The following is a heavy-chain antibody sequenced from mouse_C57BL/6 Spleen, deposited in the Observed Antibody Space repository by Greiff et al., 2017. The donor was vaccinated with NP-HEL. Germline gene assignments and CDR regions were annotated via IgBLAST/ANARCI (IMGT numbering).Heavy chain of an antibody. V-gene: IGHV5-12*01. CDR1: GFTFSDYY. CDR2: ISNGGGST. Sequence: EVKLMESGGGLVQPGGSLKLSCAASGFTFSDYYMYWVRQTPEKRLEWVAYISNGGGSTYYPDNVKGRFTISRDNAKNTLYLQMSRLKSEDTAMYYCARQGGYDYGYFDVWGTGTTVTVSS. J-gene: IGHJ1*03. D-gene: IGHD2-3*01. CDR3: ARQGGYDYGYFDV.